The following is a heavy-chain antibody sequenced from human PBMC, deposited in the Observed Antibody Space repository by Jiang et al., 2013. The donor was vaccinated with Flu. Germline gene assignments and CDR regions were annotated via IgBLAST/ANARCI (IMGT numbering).Heavy chain of an antibody. CDR2: VHFMGLP. D-gene: IGHD3-22*01. V-gene: IGHV4-59*01. J-gene: IGHJ4*02. CDR3: ARDPLHDSSGYYFAY. Sequence: GLVKPSETLSLTCTVTDGLISSYYWSWIRQPPGKGLEWIGYVHFMGLPATIPPLRSRVSISVDKSRNQFSLRLSSVTAADTAVYYCARDPLHDSSGYYFAYWGQGAMVTVSS. CDR1: DGLISSYY.